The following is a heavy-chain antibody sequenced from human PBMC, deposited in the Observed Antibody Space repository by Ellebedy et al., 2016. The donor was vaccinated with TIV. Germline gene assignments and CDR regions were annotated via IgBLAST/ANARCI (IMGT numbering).Heavy chain of an antibody. CDR2: IIPIFGTA. J-gene: IGHJ3*02. CDR1: GGTFSSYA. Sequence: ASVKVSCKASGGTFSSYAISWVRQAPGQGLEWMGGIIPIFGTANYAQKFQGRVTITADESTSTAYMELSSLRSEDTAVYYCARDLDTMIVVVRGAFDIWGQGTMVTVSS. CDR3: ARDLDTMIVVVRGAFDI. V-gene: IGHV1-69*13. D-gene: IGHD3-22*01.